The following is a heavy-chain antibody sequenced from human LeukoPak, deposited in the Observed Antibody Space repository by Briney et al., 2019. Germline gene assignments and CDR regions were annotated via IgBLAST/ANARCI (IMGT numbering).Heavy chain of an antibody. J-gene: IGHJ4*02. V-gene: IGHV3-11*01. D-gene: IGHD5-12*01. Sequence: PGGSLRLSCAASGFTFSDHYMSWIRQAPGKGLEWVSYISSSVDTIYYADSVKGRFTVSRDNAKNSLYLQMNSLRAEDTAVYYCARATIVATTHFDYWGQGTLVTVSS. CDR1: GFTFSDHY. CDR3: ARATIVATTHFDY. CDR2: ISSSVDTI.